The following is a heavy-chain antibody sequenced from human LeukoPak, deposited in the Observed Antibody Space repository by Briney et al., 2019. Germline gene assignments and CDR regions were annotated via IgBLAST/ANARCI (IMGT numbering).Heavy chain of an antibody. CDR3: AKGRSKYCGGDCFLHDY. D-gene: IGHD2-21*02. V-gene: IGHV3-74*01. CDR1: GLTFRTYW. Sequence: GGSLRLSCAASGLTFRTYWMHWVRQAPGKGLVWVSRINSDGSTTNYADSVKGRFTISRDNSRNTLYLQMSSLRAEDTAVYYCAKGRSKYCGGDCFLHDYWGQGTLVTVSS. CDR2: INSDGSTT. J-gene: IGHJ4*02.